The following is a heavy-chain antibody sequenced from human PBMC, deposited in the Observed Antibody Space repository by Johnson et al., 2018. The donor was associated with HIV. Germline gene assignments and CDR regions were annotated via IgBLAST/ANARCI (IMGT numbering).Heavy chain of an antibody. V-gene: IGHV3-66*01. CDR2: IDTAGST. CDR1: GFTVSSNY. Sequence: VLLVESGGGLVRPGGSLRLSCTASGFTVSSNYMSWVRQAPGKGLEWVSVIDTAGSTYDADSVKGRFTISRDISKNTLYLQMNSLRAEDTAVYYCAKDERAAAGTRGLDAFDIWGQGTMVTVSS. J-gene: IGHJ3*02. D-gene: IGHD6-13*01. CDR3: AKDERAAAGTRGLDAFDI.